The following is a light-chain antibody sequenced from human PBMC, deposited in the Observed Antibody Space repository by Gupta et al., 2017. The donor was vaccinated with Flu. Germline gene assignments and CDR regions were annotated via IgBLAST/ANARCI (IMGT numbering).Light chain of an antibody. J-gene: IGKJ1*01. CDR2: GAS. Sequence: GTLSLSPGERATLSCRASQSVSSNYLAWYQQKPGQAPRLLIYGASSRATGIPDRVSGSGSGTDFSLTISRLEPEDFAVYYCQQYGSFPWTFGQGTKVEIK. CDR1: QSVSSNY. CDR3: QQYGSFPWT. V-gene: IGKV3-20*01.